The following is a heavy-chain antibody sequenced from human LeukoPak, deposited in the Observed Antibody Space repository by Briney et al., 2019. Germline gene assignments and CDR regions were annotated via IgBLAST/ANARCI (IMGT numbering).Heavy chain of an antibody. V-gene: IGHV1-46*01. CDR3: ARDLGDLAYCGGDCYHFDY. CDR2: INPSGGST. CDR1: GYTFTTSY. J-gene: IGHJ4*02. Sequence: ASVKVSFKASGYTFTTSYMHWVRQAPGQGLEWMGIINPSGGSTTYAQKLQGRVTMTTDTSTSTAYMELRSLRSDDTAVYYCARDLGDLAYCGGDCYHFDYWGQGTLVTVSS. D-gene: IGHD2-21*02.